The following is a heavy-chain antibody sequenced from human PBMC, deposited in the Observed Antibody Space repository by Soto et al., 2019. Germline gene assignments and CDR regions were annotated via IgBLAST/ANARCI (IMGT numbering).Heavy chain of an antibody. Sequence: EVQLVESGGNLGQPGGSLRLSCAASGFTFSNYWMSWVRQAPGKGLEWVANIKDDGSERSYVDSVKGRFTISRDNAKNSLYLQTNSLRVEDTAVYYCARDVRWGQGTLVTVSS. V-gene: IGHV3-7*03. CDR2: IKDDGSER. CDR1: GFTFSNYW. J-gene: IGHJ4*02. CDR3: ARDVR.